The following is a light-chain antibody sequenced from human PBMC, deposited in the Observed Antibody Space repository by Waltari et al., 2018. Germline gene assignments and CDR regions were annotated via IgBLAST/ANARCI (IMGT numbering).Light chain of an antibody. CDR3: QQYGYSSWT. CDR1: QSLYSGY. CDR2: DAS. J-gene: IGKJ1*01. Sequence: EIVLTQSPGTLSLSPGERATLSCRASQSLYSGYLAWYQQKPGQAPSLLIYDASSRATCIPDRFSASGSGTDFTLTISRLEPEDFAVYYCQQYGYSSWTFGQGTKVEIK. V-gene: IGKV3-20*01.